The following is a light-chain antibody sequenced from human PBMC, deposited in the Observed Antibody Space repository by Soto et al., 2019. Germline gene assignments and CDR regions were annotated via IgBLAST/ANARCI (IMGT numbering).Light chain of an antibody. V-gene: IGKV3-20*01. J-gene: IGKJ5*01. Sequence: EIVLTQSPGTLSLSPGERATLSCRASQSVSNNYLAWYQQKPGQAPRLLIYGASNRATGIPDRFSGSGSGTDFTLTISRLEPEDFAVYYCQQRSYPITFGQGTRLEIK. CDR1: QSVSNNY. CDR2: GAS. CDR3: QQRSYPIT.